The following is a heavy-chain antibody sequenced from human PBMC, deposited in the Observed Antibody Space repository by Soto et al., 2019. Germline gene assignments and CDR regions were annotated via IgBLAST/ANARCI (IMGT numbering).Heavy chain of an antibody. CDR1: GFTFSSYS. CDR3: ARDYIVVVPAAQYYYGMDV. D-gene: IGHD2-2*01. J-gene: IGHJ6*02. CDR2: ISSGSSYI. Sequence: EVQLVESGGGLVKPGGSLRLSCAVSGFTFSSYSMNCVRQAPGKGLEWVSSISSGSSYIYYADSVKGRFTISRDNAKNSLYLQMNSLRAEDTAVYYCARDYIVVVPAAQYYYGMDVWGQGTTVTVSS. V-gene: IGHV3-21*01.